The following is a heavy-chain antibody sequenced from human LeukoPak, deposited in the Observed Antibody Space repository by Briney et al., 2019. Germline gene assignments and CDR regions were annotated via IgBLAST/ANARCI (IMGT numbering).Heavy chain of an antibody. CDR2: IYSGGNT. CDR1: GLIVSSNN. D-gene: IGHD3-10*01. V-gene: IGHV3-53*01. CDR3: AKEEKLLWFGGNWFDP. Sequence: GGSLRLSCEASGLIVSSNNMNWVRQAPGKGLEWVSLIYSGGNTYYADSVKGRFTISRDNSKNTLYLQMNSLRAEDTAVYYCAKEEKLLWFGGNWFDPWGQGTLVTVSS. J-gene: IGHJ5*02.